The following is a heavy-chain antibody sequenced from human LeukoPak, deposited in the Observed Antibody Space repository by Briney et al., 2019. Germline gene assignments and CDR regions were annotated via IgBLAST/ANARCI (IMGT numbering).Heavy chain of an antibody. V-gene: IGHV4-34*01. J-gene: IGHJ5*02. D-gene: IGHD3-16*01. CDR2: VNHSGST. Sequence: PSETLSLTCSVYGVSFSGYYWSWIRQPPGKGLEWIGEVNHSGSTNYNPSLKSRVTISVDTSKNQLSLMVKSATAADTAVYYCARAFRGWLDPWGQGTLVTVSS. CDR1: GVSFSGYY. CDR3: ARAFRGWLDP.